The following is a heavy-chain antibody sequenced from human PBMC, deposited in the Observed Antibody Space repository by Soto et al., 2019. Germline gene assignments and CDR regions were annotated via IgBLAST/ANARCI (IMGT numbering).Heavy chain of an antibody. CDR2: INAGNGNT. CDR3: AGITGIAVTGYWGWEAFDI. CDR1: GYTFTSYA. Sequence: QVQLVQSGAEVKKPGASVQVSCKASGYTFTSYAMHWVRQAPGQRLEWMGWINAGNGNTKYSQKFQGRVTITRDTTASTANMEMTSLRYEDTAVYYCAGITGIAVTGYWGWEAFDIWGQGTMVTVSS. D-gene: IGHD3-9*01. J-gene: IGHJ3*02. V-gene: IGHV1-3*01.